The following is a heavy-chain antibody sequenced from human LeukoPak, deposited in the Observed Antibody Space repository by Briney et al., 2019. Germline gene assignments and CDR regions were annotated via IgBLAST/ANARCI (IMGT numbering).Heavy chain of an antibody. J-gene: IGHJ4*02. D-gene: IGHD3-3*01. CDR1: GFTFSSYS. CDR3: ARDMGYDFWSGYPFDY. CDR2: ISSSSSTI. V-gene: IGHV3-48*01. Sequence: GGSLRLSCAASGFTFSSYSMNWVRQAPGKGLEWVSYISSSSSTIYYADSVKGRFTISRDNAKNSLYLQMNSLRAEDTAVYYCARDMGYDFWSGYPFDYWGQGTLVTVSS.